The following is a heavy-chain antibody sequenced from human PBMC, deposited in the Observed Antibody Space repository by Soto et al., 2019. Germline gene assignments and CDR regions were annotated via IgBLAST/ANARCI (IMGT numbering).Heavy chain of an antibody. CDR2: IYYTGTT. J-gene: IGHJ4*02. CDR3: ARNGGSTWYHFDS. Sequence: SETLSLTCTVSGGSIRDYYWGWIRQSPGKGLEWIGYIYYTGTTKYNPSLKSRVTISVDSSKNQFSLKLDSVTAADTGMYYCARNGGSTWYHFDSWGQGTVVTVSS. V-gene: IGHV4-59*12. CDR1: GGSIRDYY. D-gene: IGHD6-13*01.